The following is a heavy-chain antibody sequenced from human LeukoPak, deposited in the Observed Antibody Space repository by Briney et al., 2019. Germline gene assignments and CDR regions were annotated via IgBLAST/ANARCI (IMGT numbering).Heavy chain of an antibody. Sequence: ASVKVSCKASGYTFTSYGISWVRQAPGQGLEWMGWINPNSGGTNYAQKFQGRVTMTRDTSISTAYMELSRLRSDDMAVYYCARDGDAGAFDIWGQGTMVTVSS. CDR3: ARDGDAGAFDI. D-gene: IGHD7-27*01. J-gene: IGHJ3*02. CDR1: GYTFTSYG. V-gene: IGHV1-2*02. CDR2: INPNSGGT.